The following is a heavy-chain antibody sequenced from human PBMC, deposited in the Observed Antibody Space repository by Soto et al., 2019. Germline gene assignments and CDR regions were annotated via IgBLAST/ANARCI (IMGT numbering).Heavy chain of an antibody. CDR2: ISWNSGSI. CDR3: ATAEVDY. V-gene: IGHV3-9*01. Sequence: SLRISCASCVFTFEDYAMHWVRQAPGKGLEWVSGISWNSGSIGYADSVKGRFTVSRDNAKNTLYLQMNSLRAEDTAVYYCATAEVDYWGPGTMVTVSS. J-gene: IGHJ4*02. CDR1: VFTFEDYA.